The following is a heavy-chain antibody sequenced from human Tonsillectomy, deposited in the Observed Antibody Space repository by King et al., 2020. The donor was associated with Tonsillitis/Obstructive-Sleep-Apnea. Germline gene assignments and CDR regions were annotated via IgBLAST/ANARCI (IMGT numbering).Heavy chain of an antibody. Sequence: VQLVESGGGLVKPGVSLRLSCAASGFTFSNAWMSWVRQAPGKGLEWLGRIKSKTNGGTTDYAAPVKGRFTISRDDSKNTLYLQMNSLKTEDTAGYYCTRDGGYCSSTSCYYYYMDVWGKGTTVTVSS. V-gene: IGHV3-15*01. CDR1: GFTFSNAW. CDR2: IKSKTNGGTT. D-gene: IGHD2-2*01. CDR3: TRDGGYCSSTSCYYYYMDV. J-gene: IGHJ6*03.